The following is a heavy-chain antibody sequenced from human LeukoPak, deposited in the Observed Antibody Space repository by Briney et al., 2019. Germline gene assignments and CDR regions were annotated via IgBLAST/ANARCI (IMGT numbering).Heavy chain of an antibody. CDR3: AKGPYSSSWYSYFDY. CDR2: ISGSGGST. V-gene: IGHV3-23*01. CDR1: GFTFSSYA. J-gene: IGHJ4*02. Sequence: PGGSLRLSCAASGFTFSSYAISWVRQAPGKGLEWVSAISGSGGSTYYADSVKGRFTISRDNSKNTLYLQMNSLRAEDTAVYYCAKGPYSSSWYSYFDYWGQGNLVTVSS. D-gene: IGHD6-13*01.